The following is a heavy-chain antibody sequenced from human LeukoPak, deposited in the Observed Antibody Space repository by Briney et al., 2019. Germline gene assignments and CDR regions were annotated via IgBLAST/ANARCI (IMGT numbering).Heavy chain of an antibody. V-gene: IGHV4-30-4*01. CDR2: IYYSGIT. J-gene: IGHJ4*02. Sequence: SQTLSLTCIVSGGSISSGDYYWSWIRQPPGKGLEWIGYIYYSGITYYNPSLKSRVTISVDTSKNQFSLKLRSVTAADTAVYYCARERRGMTQLDYWGQGTLVTVSS. CDR3: ARERRGMTQLDY. CDR1: GGSISSGDYY.